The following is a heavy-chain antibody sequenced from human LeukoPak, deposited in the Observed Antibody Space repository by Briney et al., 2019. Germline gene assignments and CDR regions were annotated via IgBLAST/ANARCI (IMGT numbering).Heavy chain of an antibody. J-gene: IGHJ4*02. D-gene: IGHD3-10*01. Sequence: GGSLRLSCAASGFTSSSYAMTWVRQAPGQGLEWVSSITGSGANTYYADSVKGRFTISRDNSKSTLYLQMNSLRAEDTAVYYCARGRGLFPSSNDYWGQGTLVTVSS. CDR3: ARGRGLFPSSNDY. CDR2: ITGSGANT. V-gene: IGHV3-23*01. CDR1: GFTSSSYA.